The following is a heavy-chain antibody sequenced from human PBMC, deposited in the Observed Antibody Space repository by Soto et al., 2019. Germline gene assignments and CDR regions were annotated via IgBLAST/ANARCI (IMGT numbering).Heavy chain of an antibody. D-gene: IGHD1-26*01. Sequence: SETLSLTCTVSGGSISSYYWSWFRQPPGKGLEWIGNIYYSGSTNYNPSLKSRVTISVDTSKNQFSLKLSSVTAADTAVYYCARVSSGNIEYWGQGTLVTVSS. CDR3: ARVSSGNIEY. CDR2: IYYSGST. J-gene: IGHJ4*02. V-gene: IGHV4-59*01. CDR1: GGSISSYY.